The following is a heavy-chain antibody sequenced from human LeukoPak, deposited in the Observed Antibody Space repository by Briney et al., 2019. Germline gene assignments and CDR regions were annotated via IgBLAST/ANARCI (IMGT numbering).Heavy chain of an antibody. CDR1: AGTFSSYA. CDR3: ARVEYSSSYYMDV. CDR2: IIPIFGTA. V-gene: IGHV1-69*06. Sequence: SVKVSCKASAGTFSSYAISWVRQAPGQGLEWMGGIIPIFGTANYAQKFQGRVTITADKSTSTAYMELSSLRSEDTAVYYCARVEYSSSYYMDVWGKGTTVTVSS. D-gene: IGHD6-6*01. J-gene: IGHJ6*03.